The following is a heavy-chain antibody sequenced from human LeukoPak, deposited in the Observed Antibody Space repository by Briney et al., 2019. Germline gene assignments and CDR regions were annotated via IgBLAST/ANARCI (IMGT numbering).Heavy chain of an antibody. Sequence: GGSLRLSCAASGFTFSSYAMSWVRQAPGKGLEWVSAISGSGGSTYYADSVKGRFTISRDNSKNTLYLQMNSLRAEDTAVYYCGKDRYYYDSSSPPPTSMDVWGQGTTVTVSS. CDR1: GFTFSSYA. J-gene: IGHJ6*02. CDR3: GKDRYYYDSSSPPPTSMDV. CDR2: ISGSGGST. V-gene: IGHV3-23*01. D-gene: IGHD3-22*01.